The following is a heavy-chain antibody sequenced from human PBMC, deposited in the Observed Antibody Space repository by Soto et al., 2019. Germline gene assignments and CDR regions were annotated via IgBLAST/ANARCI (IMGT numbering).Heavy chain of an antibody. Sequence: ASVKVSCKXYGKTLSEVSIHWMRQAPGMGLQWMGGFEPEDGEIVHAEMFQGRVTMTEEASTDTVYLEMNSLKFEDTAVYYCATQALMSSHPGVGATYFDHWGQGTLVTVSS. J-gene: IGHJ4*02. CDR3: ATQALMSSHPGVGATYFDH. V-gene: IGHV1-24*01. CDR2: FEPEDGEI. CDR1: GKTLSEVS. D-gene: IGHD3-3*01.